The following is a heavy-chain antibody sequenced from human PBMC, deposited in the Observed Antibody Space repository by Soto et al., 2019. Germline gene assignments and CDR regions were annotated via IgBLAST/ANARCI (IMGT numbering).Heavy chain of an antibody. CDR2: MNPNSGNT. CDR1: GYTFTSYD. D-gene: IGHD4-4*01. Sequence: GASVKVSCKASGYTFTSYDINWVRQATGQGLEWMGWMNPNSGNTGYAQKFQGRATMTRNTSISTAYMELSSLRSEDTAVYYCARILDSNPLYGMDVWRQGTTVTVSS. V-gene: IGHV1-8*01. J-gene: IGHJ6*02. CDR3: ARILDSNPLYGMDV.